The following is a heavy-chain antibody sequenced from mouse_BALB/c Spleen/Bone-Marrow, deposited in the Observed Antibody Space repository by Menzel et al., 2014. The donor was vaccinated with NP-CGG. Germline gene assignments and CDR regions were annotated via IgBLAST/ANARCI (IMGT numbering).Heavy chain of an antibody. CDR3: AGGGGFAY. CDR1: GYTFTTYP. V-gene: IGHV1-47*01. CDR2: FHPYNDDT. Sequence: VQLQQSGAELVKPGASVKMSCKAFGYTFTTYPIEWMKQNHGKSLEWIGNFHPYNDDTKYNKKFKDKTKLTVEKSSTRVYLELIRLTSDDSAVYFCAGGGGFAYWGQGTLVTVSA. J-gene: IGHJ3*01.